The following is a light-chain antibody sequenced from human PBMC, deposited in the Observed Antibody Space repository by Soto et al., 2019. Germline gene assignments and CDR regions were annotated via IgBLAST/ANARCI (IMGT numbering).Light chain of an antibody. CDR1: SGHSSYA. CDR2: LNSDGSH. J-gene: IGLJ2*01. Sequence: QLVLTQSPSASASLGASVKLTCTLSSGHSSYAIAWHQQQPGKGPRYLMKLNSDGSHNKGGGIPDRFSGSSSGAERYLTISSLQSEDEADYYCQTWGTGIFGGGTKLTVL. V-gene: IGLV4-69*01. CDR3: QTWGTGI.